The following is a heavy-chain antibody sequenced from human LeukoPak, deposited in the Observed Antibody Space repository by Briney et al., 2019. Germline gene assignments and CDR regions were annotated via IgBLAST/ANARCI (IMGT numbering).Heavy chain of an antibody. CDR3: ARDLVTVTKGFDI. CDR2: ISYIGST. V-gene: IGHV4-59*11. J-gene: IGHJ3*02. D-gene: IGHD4-17*01. Sequence: PSETLSLTCVVSTDSFSSHYWTWIRQPPGKGLEWIGYISYIGSTNYNPSLKSRVTISIDMSKNQFSLKLTSVTAADTAVYYCARDLVTVTKGFDIWGQGTMVSVSS. CDR1: TDSFSSHY.